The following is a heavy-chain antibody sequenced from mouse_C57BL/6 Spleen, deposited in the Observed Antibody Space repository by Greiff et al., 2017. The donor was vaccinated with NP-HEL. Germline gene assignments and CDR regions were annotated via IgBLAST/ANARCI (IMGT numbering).Heavy chain of an antibody. V-gene: IGHV1-81*01. CDR2: IYPRSGNT. Sequence: VQLQQSGAELARPGASVKLSCKASGYTFTSYGISWVKQRTGQGLEWIGEIYPRSGNTYYNEKFKGKATLTADKSSSTAYMELRSLTSEDSAVYFCARRADSSGYLDYWGQGTTLTVSS. CDR3: ARRADSSGYLDY. J-gene: IGHJ2*01. D-gene: IGHD3-2*02. CDR1: GYTFTSYG.